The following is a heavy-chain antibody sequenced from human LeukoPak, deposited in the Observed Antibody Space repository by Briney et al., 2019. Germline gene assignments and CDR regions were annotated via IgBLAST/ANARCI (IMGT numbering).Heavy chain of an antibody. J-gene: IGHJ4*02. D-gene: IGHD3-10*01. Sequence: SETLSLTCTVSGASISNFYWSWIRQPAGKGLEWIGRIYTSGSTNYNPSLKSRVTMSIDTSKNQFSLRLSSVTAADTAVYYCAREPYMVRGFGYWGQGTLVTVSS. V-gene: IGHV4-4*07. CDR1: GASISNFY. CDR2: IYTSGST. CDR3: AREPYMVRGFGY.